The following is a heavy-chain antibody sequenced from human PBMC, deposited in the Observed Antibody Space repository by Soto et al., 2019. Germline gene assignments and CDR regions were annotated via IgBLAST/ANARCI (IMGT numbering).Heavy chain of an antibody. D-gene: IGHD3-3*01. CDR1: GGSVSSGSYY. CDR3: VRSVILSGGSYKGLIRLHYFDT. J-gene: IGHJ4*02. CDR2: NSYSGST. V-gene: IGHV4-61*01. Sequence: SETLSLTCTVSGGSVSSGSYYWSWIRQPPGKGLEWIGYNSYSGSTNYNPSLKSRVTISVDTSKNEFSLNMDSVTAADTAIYYCVRSVILSGGSYKGLIRLHYFDTWGPGTLVTVSS.